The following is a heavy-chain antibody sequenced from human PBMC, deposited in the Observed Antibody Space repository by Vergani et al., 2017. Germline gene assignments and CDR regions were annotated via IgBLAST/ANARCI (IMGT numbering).Heavy chain of an antibody. CDR1: GFAFNNYG. D-gene: IGHD3-3*01. V-gene: IGHV3-30*03. J-gene: IGHJ6*03. CDR2: ISDGGSNE. CDR3: ARDREGSGYYYMDV. Sequence: QVQLVESGGGVVQPGRSLRLSCEASGFAFNNYGIHWVRQAPGKGLEWVAVISDGGSNEHYVDSVKGRFTISRDNSKNTLYLQMNSLRAEDTAVYYCARDREGSGYYYMDVWGRGTTVTVSS.